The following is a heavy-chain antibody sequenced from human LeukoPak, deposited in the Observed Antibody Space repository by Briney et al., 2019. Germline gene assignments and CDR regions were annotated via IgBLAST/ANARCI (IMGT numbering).Heavy chain of an antibody. CDR1: GFTFSSYD. D-gene: IGHD5-18*01. CDR3: ARASGYSFGYTFDY. CDR2: IGTAGDT. V-gene: IGHV3-13*01. J-gene: IGHJ4*02. Sequence: KTGGSLRLSCAASGFTFSSYDMHWVRQTTGKGLEWVSAIGTAGDTYYLGSVKGRFTISRENAKNSLYLRMDSLTAGDTAMYYCARASGYSFGYTFDYWGQGTLVTVSS.